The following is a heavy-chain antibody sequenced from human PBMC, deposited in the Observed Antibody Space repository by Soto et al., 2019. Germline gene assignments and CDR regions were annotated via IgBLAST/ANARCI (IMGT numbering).Heavy chain of an antibody. Sequence: SETLSLTCTVSGGSISSGGYYWSWIRQHPGKGLEWIGYIYYSGSTYYNPSLKSRVTISVDTSTNQFSLKLSSVTAADTAVYYCARVRNYYDSSGYYYWAFDIWGQGTMVTVSS. D-gene: IGHD3-22*01. V-gene: IGHV4-31*03. CDR2: IYYSGST. CDR3: ARVRNYYDSSGYYYWAFDI. J-gene: IGHJ3*02. CDR1: GGSISSGGYY.